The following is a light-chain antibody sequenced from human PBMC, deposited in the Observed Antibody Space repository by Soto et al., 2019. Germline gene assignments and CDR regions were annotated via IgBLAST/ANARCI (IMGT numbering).Light chain of an antibody. V-gene: IGLV1-44*01. CDR3: AAWDDSLNGVV. Sequence: QSVLTQPPSASGTPGQRVTISCSGSSSNIGSNTVNWYQQLPGTAPKLLIYSNNPRPSGVADRFSGSKSGTAASLAISGLQSGDEADYYCAAWDDSLNGVVFGGGTQLTVL. CDR2: SNN. CDR1: SSNIGSNT. J-gene: IGLJ2*01.